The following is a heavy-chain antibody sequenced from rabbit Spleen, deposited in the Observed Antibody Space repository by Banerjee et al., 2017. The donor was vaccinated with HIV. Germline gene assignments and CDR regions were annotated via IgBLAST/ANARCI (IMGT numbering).Heavy chain of an antibody. CDR2: IYPITETT. CDR3: AREDVGGSVSL. CDR1: GFDFTNYY. J-gene: IGHJ4*01. V-gene: IGHV1S43*01. Sequence: QEQLEESGGGLVQPGASLTLTCKASGFDFTNYYITWVRQAPGKGLEWIGIIYPITETTYYANWVNGRFTISSDNARNTVDLQMNSLTAADTATYFCAREDVGGSVSLWGPGTLVTVS. D-gene: IGHD1-1*01.